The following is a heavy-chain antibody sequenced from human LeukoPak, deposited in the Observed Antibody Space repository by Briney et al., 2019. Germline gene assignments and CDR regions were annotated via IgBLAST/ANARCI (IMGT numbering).Heavy chain of an antibody. Sequence: GGSLRLSCAASGCTFSSYWMYWVHQAPGKGLVWVSRINSDGSSTSYADSVQGRFTISRDNAKNTLYLQMNSLRAEDTAVYYFAREYYYDSSGYFSSGFDPWGQGTLVTVSS. V-gene: IGHV3-74*01. CDR1: GCTFSSYW. CDR3: AREYYYDSSGYFSSGFDP. CDR2: INSDGSST. D-gene: IGHD3-22*01. J-gene: IGHJ5*02.